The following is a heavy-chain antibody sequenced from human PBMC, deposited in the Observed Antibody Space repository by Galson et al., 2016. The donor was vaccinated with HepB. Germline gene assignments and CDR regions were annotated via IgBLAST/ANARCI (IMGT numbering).Heavy chain of an antibody. J-gene: IGHJ4*02. Sequence: SLRLSCAASGLTFSNYGMHWVRQAPGKGLEWVAVIWYDGSNKYYADSVKGRFTISRDNSKKTLYLQMNSLRAEDTAVYYCARGYSRSWYLYYFDYWGQGTLVTVSS. V-gene: IGHV3-33*01. CDR2: IWYDGSNK. CDR3: ARGYSRSWYLYYFDY. CDR1: GLTFSNYG. D-gene: IGHD6-13*01.